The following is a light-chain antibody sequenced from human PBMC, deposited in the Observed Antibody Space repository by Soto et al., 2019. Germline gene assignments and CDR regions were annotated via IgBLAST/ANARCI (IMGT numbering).Light chain of an antibody. J-gene: IGLJ1*01. Sequence: QSVLAQPASVSGSPGQSITISCSGTSSDVGGYNLVSWYQQHPGRAPKLLIHEVSQRPSGVSSRFSGSKSGNTATLTISGVQPEDEADYHCCSYATSSFVFGTGTKVTVL. V-gene: IGLV2-23*02. CDR2: EVS. CDR1: SSDVGGYNL. CDR3: CSYATSSFV.